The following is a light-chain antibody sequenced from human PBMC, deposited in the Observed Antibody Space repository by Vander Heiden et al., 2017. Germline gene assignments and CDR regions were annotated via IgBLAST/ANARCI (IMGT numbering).Light chain of an antibody. J-gene: IGLJ3*02. CDR1: SSDVGSYNL. Sequence: QSALTQPAAASGSPGQSITISCTGTSSDVGSYNLVSWYQQHPGKAPKLMIYEVSKRPSGVSNRFSGSKSGNTASLTISGLQAEDEADYYCCSYAGSSTSVFGGGTKLTVL. CDR3: CSYAGSSTSV. V-gene: IGLV2-23*02. CDR2: EVS.